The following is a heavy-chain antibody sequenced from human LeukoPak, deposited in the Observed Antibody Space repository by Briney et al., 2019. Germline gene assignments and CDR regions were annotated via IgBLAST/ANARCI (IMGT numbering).Heavy chain of an antibody. CDR1: GGTFSSYA. V-gene: IGHV1-69*05. CDR2: IIPIFGTA. CDR3: ARSEEHCSSTSCYHLGYYYYMDV. Sequence: ASVTVSCKASGGTFSSYAISWVRQAPGQGLEWMGGIIPIFGTANYAQKFQGRVTITTDESTSTAYMELSSLRAEDTAAYYCARSEEHCSSTSCYHLGYYYYMDVWGKGTTVTVSS. J-gene: IGHJ6*03. D-gene: IGHD2-2*01.